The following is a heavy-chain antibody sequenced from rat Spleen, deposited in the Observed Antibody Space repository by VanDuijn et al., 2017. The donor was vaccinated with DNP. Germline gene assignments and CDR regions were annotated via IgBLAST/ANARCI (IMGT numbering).Heavy chain of an antibody. D-gene: IGHD1-11*01. CDR2: INGDSSTI. CDR1: GFNFNDYW. V-gene: IGHV4-2*01. CDR3: ARGPNYGGYLDYFDY. Sequence: EVKLVESGGGLVQPGRSLKLSCAASGFNFNDYWMGWVRQAPGKGLEWIEEINGDSSTINYTPSLKDKFTISRDNAQNTLCLQMNKLISEDTAIYYCARGPNYGGYLDYFDYWGQGVMVTVSS. J-gene: IGHJ2*01.